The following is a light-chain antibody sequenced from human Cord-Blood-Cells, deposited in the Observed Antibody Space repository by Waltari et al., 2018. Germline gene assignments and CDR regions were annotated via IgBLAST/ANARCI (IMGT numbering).Light chain of an antibody. J-gene: IGLJ1*01. CDR1: SSDVGGYNY. CDR2: EVS. V-gene: IGLV2-8*01. CDR3: SSYAGSNKNV. Sequence: QSALTQPPSASGSPGQSVTISCTGTSSDVGGYNYVSWYQQHPGKAPKLMIYEVSKRPSGVPDRFFGSKSGNTASLTVSGLQAEDEADYYCSSYAGSNKNVFGTGTKVTVL.